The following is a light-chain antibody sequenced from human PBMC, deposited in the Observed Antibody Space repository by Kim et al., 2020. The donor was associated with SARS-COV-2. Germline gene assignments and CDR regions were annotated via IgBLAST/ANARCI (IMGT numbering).Light chain of an antibody. V-gene: IGKV1-16*02. CDR2: AAC. J-gene: IGKJ4*01. CDR3: QQYNSYPPT. Sequence: ASVGDRVTITFRASQSISNSLARFQQKPGKAPKSLIYAACSLQSWVPQKFSGSGYGTDFTLTISSLQPEDFATYFSQQYNSYPPTFGGGTKMDIK. CDR1: QSISNS.